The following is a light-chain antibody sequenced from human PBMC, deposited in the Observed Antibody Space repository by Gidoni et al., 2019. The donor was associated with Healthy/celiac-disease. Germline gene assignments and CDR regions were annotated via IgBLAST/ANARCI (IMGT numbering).Light chain of an antibody. CDR1: QRVSSSY. CDR3: QQNGSSPFT. Sequence: ELVLSPSPGTLSLSPGERATLSCRASQRVSSSYLAWYQQKPGQAPRLLIYGASSRATGIPDRFSGSWATTDFTLTISRLEHEVFAVYYWQQNGSSPFTFGPGTKVDIK. J-gene: IGKJ3*01. V-gene: IGKV3-20*01. CDR2: GAS.